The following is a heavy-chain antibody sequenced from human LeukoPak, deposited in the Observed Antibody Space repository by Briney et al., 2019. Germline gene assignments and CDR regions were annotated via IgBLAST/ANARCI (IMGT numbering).Heavy chain of an antibody. CDR2: IYYSGST. V-gene: IGHV4-59*01. J-gene: IGHJ5*02. Sequence: SETLSLTCTVSGGSLSSYYWSWIRQPPGKGLEWIGYIYYSGSTNYNPSLKSRVTISVDTSKNQFSLKLSSVTAADAAVYYCARLVDTAMGNWFDPWGQGTLVTVSS. CDR1: GGSLSSYY. D-gene: IGHD5-18*01. CDR3: ARLVDTAMGNWFDP.